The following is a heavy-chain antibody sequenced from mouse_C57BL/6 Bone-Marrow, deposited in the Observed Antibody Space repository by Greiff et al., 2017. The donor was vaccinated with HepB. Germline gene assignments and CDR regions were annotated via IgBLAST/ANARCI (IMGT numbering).Heavy chain of an antibody. J-gene: IGHJ4*01. V-gene: IGHV1-42*01. CDR1: GYSFTGYY. CDR2: INPSTGGT. D-gene: IGHD1-1*01. Sequence: EVQLQESGPELVKPGASVKISCKASGYSFTGYYMNWVKQSPEKSLEWIGEINPSTGGTTYNQKFKAKATLTVDKSSSTAYMQLKSLTSEDSAVYYCARRISPYYYGSSLYAMDYWGQGTSVTVSS. CDR3: ARRISPYYYGSSLYAMDY.